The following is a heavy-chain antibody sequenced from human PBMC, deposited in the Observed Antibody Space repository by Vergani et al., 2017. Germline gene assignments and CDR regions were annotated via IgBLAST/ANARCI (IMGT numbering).Heavy chain of an antibody. CDR2: IRSSSSTI. J-gene: IGHJ6*02. CDR1: GFTFSSYS. V-gene: IGHV3-48*04. Sequence: EVQLVESGGGLVQPGGSLRLSCAASGFTFSSYSMNWVRQAPGKGMEWVSYIRSSSSTIYYADSVKGRFTISRDNAKNSLYLQMNRLRAEDTAVYYCARGAVAEFGLDYYYYDGMDVWGQGTTVTVSS. D-gene: IGHD6-19*01. CDR3: ARGAVAEFGLDYYYYDGMDV.